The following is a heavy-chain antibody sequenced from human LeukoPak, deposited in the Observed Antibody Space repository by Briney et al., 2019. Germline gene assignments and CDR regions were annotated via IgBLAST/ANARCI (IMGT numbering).Heavy chain of an antibody. J-gene: IGHJ4*02. V-gene: IGHV1-18*01. D-gene: IGHD3-10*01. CDR3: ARNGRVRRVVKDLFEY. Sequence: ASVRVSCKPSGYTFTDYDITWVRQAPGQGLEWMGRVSPYNGNTYYSQRFQGRVTITKDTSTGKAYMDLRNLRDDDTAMYYCARNGRVRRVVKDLFEYWGQGTLVAVSS. CDR1: GYTFTDYD. CDR2: VSPYNGNT.